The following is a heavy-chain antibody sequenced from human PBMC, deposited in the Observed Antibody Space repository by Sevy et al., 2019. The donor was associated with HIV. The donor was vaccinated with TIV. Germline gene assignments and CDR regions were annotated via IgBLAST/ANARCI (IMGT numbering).Heavy chain of an antibody. V-gene: IGHV3-7*01. CDR3: AREHITGSKTDYFDS. D-gene: IGHD1-7*01. CDR2: INQDGSEK. CDR1: GFTFSNYW. J-gene: IGHJ4*02. Sequence: GGSLRLSCAASGFTFSNYWMSWVRQAPGKGLECVANINQDGSEKYYLDSVKGRFIVSRDNAKNSLYLQMNSLTAADSAVYYCAREHITGSKTDYFDSWGQGTMVTVSS.